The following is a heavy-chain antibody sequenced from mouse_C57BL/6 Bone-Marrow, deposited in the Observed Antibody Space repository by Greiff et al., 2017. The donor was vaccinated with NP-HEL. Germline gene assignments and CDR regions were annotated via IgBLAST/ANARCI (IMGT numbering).Heavy chain of an antibody. J-gene: IGHJ2*01. CDR1: GYTFTSYG. CDR3: ARDYYGSSYEADY. D-gene: IGHD1-1*01. CDR2: IYPRSGNT. Sequence: QVQLKESGAELARPGASVKLSCKASGYTFTSYGISWVKQRTGQGLEWIGEIYPRSGNTYYNEKFKGKATLTADKSSSTAYMELRSLTSEDSAVYFCARDYYGSSYEADYWGQGTTLTVSS. V-gene: IGHV1-81*01.